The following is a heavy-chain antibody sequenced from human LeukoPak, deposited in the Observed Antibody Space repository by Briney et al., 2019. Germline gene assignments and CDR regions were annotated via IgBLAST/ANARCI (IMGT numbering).Heavy chain of an antibody. CDR1: GGSISSSSYY. CDR3: ARPGREGRPYYFDY. D-gene: IGHD1-26*01. CDR2: IYYSGST. V-gene: IGHV4-39*01. Sequence: DPSETLSLTCTVSGGSISSSSYYWGWIRQPPGKGLEWIGSIYYSGSTYYNPSLKSRVTISVDTSKNQFSLKLSSVTAADTAVYYCARPGREGRPYYFDYWGQGTLVTVSS. J-gene: IGHJ4*02.